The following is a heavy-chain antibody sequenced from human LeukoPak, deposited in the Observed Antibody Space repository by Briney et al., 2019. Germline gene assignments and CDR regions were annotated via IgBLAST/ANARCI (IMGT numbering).Heavy chain of an antibody. J-gene: IGHJ4*02. CDR3: AREYRDYYGSGNYFDY. Sequence: GGSLRFSCAASGFTFSSYWMHWVRQAPGKGLVWVSRIYSDGSSTSYADSVKGRFTISRDNAKNTVYLQMNSLRAEDTAVYYCAREYRDYYGSGNYFDYWGQGTLVTVSS. CDR2: IYSDGSST. V-gene: IGHV3-74*01. D-gene: IGHD3-10*01. CDR1: GFTFSSYW.